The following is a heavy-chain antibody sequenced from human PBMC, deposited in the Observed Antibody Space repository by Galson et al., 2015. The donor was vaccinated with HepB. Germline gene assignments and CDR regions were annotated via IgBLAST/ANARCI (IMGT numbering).Heavy chain of an antibody. J-gene: IGHJ4*02. CDR2: IVVGSGNT. V-gene: IGHV1-58*01. Sequence: SVKVSCKASGFTFTSSAVQWVRQARGQRLEWIGWIVVGSGNTNYAQKFQERVTITRDMSTSTAYMELSSLSSEDTAVYYCAADLGGVGGDVVFGFWGQGTLVTVSS. CDR3: AADLGGVGGDVVFGF. D-gene: IGHD2-21*02. CDR1: GFTFTSSA.